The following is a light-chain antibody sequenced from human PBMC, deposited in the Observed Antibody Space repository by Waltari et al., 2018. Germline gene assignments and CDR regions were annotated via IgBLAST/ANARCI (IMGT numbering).Light chain of an antibody. Sequence: QSALTQPRSASGSPGQSVTISCAGTIRPFGSYNYVSWYHQNPGNPPQLMSYDVNRRASGVPDRLSGSKSVNTASLTISGLQAEDEADYYCDSYAGTSTWVFGGGTKLTVL. V-gene: IGLV2-11*01. CDR1: IRPFGSYNY. CDR3: DSYAGTSTWV. J-gene: IGLJ3*02. CDR2: DVN.